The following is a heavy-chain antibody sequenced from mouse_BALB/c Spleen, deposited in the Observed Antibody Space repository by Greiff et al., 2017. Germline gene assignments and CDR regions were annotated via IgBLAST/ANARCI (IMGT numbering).Heavy chain of an antibody. CDR1: GYTFTSYW. V-gene: IGHV1-7*01. CDR3: ARGYGYDAWFAY. J-gene: IGHJ3*01. D-gene: IGHD2-2*01. CDR2: INPSTGYT. Sequence: QVQLQQSGAELAKPGASVKMSCKASGYTFTSYWMHWVKQRPGQGLEWIGYINPSTGYTEYNQKFKDKATLTADKSSSTAYMQLSSLTSEDSAVYYCARGYGYDAWFAYWGQGTLVTVSA.